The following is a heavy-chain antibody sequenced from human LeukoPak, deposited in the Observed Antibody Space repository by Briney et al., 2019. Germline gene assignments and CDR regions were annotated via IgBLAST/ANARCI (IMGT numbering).Heavy chain of an antibody. CDR3: AKGGSGSYGDYFDY. CDR1: GFTFSSYS. Sequence: GGSLRLSCAASGFTFSSYSMNWVRQAPGKGLEWVSSISSSSSYIYYADSVKGRFTISRDNAKNSLYLQMNSLRAEDTALYYCAKGGSGSYGDYFDYWGQGTLVTVSS. J-gene: IGHJ4*02. V-gene: IGHV3-21*04. CDR2: ISSSSSYI. D-gene: IGHD3-10*01.